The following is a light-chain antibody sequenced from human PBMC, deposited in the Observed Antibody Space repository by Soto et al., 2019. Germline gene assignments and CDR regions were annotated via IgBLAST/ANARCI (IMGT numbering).Light chain of an antibody. V-gene: IGLV1-44*01. J-gene: IGLJ1*01. CDR1: TSNIGANT. Sequence: QSVLTQPPSASGTPGQRVTISCSGSTSNIGANTVNWYQQLPGTAPKLLLYSNNQWPSGVPDRFSGSKSGTSASLAISGLQSEDEAAYSCAAWDDSLNAYVFGTGTKLTVL. CDR2: SNN. CDR3: AAWDDSLNAYV.